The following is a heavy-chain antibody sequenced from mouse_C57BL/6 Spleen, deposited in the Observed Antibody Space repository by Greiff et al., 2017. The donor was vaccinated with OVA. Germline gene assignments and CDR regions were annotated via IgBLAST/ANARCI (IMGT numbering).Heavy chain of an antibody. V-gene: IGHV1-82*01. Sequence: VQLQQSGPELVKPGASVKISCKASGYAFSSSWMNWVKQRPGKGLEWIGRIYPGDGDTNYNGKFKGKATLTADKSSSTAYMQLSSLTSEDSAVYFCARGGLLRGAMDYWGQGTSVTVSS. CDR3: ARGGLLRGAMDY. D-gene: IGHD1-1*01. CDR2: IYPGDGDT. CDR1: GYAFSSSW. J-gene: IGHJ4*01.